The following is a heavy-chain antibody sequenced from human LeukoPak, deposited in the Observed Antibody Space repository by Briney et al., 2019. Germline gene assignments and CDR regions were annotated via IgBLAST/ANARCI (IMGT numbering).Heavy chain of an antibody. CDR3: ARVSQEGGDDFDY. V-gene: IGHV1-18*04. CDR1: GYTFTTYG. D-gene: IGHD2-21*02. J-gene: IGHJ4*02. CDR2: ISAYNGNT. Sequence: VASVKVSCKASGYTFTTYGITWVRQAPGQGLECMGWISAYNGNTYYAQKLQGRVTMTTDTSTSTAYMELRSLRSDDTAVYYCARVSQEGGDDFDYWGQGTLVTVSS.